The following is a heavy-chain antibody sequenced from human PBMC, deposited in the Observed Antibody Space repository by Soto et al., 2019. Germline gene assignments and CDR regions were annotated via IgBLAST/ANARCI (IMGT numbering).Heavy chain of an antibody. CDR3: AVTYYNFWSGYRPTYYMDV. CDR2: INHSGST. D-gene: IGHD3-3*01. J-gene: IGHJ6*03. V-gene: IGHV4-34*01. CDR1: GGSFTGYY. Sequence: SETLSLTCAVYGGSFTGYYWNWIRQPPGKGLEWIGEINHSGSTNYNPSLKSRLTISIDTSKNQFSLKLSSVTAADTAVYYCAVTYYNFWSGYRPTYYMDVWDKGATVTVSS.